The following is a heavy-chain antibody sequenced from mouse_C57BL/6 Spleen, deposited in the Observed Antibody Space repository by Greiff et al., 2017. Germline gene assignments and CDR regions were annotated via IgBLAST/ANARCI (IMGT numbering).Heavy chain of an antibody. CDR3: ARTTIYYDYDEGYFDY. CDR2: INPSNGGT. CDR1: GYTFTSYW. D-gene: IGHD2-4*01. V-gene: IGHV1-53*01. Sequence: VQLQQPGTELVKPGASVKLSCKASGYTFTSYWMHWVKQRPGQGLEWIGNINPSNGGTNYNEKFKSKATLTVDKSSSTAYMQLSSLASEDSAVYYCARTTIYYDYDEGYFDYWGKGTTLTVSS. J-gene: IGHJ2*01.